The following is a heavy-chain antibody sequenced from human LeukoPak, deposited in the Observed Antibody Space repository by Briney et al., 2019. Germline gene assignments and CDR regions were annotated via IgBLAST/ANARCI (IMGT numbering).Heavy chain of an antibody. Sequence: PGGSLRLSCSASGLTFSSYAMHWVRQAPGKGLEYVSAISSTGTYTYYADSVRGRFTISRGNSKNTLYLQMSSLRADDTAVYYCSGHSSGWYADWGQGTLVTVSS. CDR3: SGHSSGWYAD. V-gene: IGHV3-64D*09. CDR1: GLTFSSYA. D-gene: IGHD6-19*01. CDR2: ISSTGTYT. J-gene: IGHJ4*02.